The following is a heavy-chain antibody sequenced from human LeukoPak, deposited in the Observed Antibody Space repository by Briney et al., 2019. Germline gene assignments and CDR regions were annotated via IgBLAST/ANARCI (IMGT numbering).Heavy chain of an antibody. Sequence: GESLKISCKGSGYSFNSYWIGWVRQMPGKGLELMGIIYPGDSDTRYRPSFQGQVTISADKSISTAYLQWSSLKASDTAMYYCASSTVTTGAFDIWGQGTMVTVSS. D-gene: IGHD4-17*01. V-gene: IGHV5-51*01. CDR1: GYSFNSYW. J-gene: IGHJ3*02. CDR3: ASSTVTTGAFDI. CDR2: IYPGDSDT.